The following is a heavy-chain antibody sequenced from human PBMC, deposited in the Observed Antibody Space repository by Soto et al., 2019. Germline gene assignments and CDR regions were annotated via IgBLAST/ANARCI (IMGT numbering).Heavy chain of an antibody. J-gene: IGHJ4*02. CDR1: GYTFTSYG. CDR2: IGVEDGKT. V-gene: IGHV1-18*01. Sequence: ASVKVSCKASGYTFTSYGISWVRQAPGQGLEWMGCIGVEDGKTNHAQKFQGRVTMTEDTSTDTAYMELSSLRSEDTAVYYCATVLLSDYWGQGTLVTVSS. D-gene: IGHD1-26*01. CDR3: ATVLLSDY.